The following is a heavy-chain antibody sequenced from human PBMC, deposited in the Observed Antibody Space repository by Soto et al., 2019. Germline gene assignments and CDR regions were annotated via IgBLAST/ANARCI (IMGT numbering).Heavy chain of an antibody. CDR2: IIPILGIA. J-gene: IGHJ6*02. D-gene: IGHD6-13*01. Sequence: ASVKVSCKASGGTFSSYTISWVRQAPGQGLEWMGRIIPILGIANYAQKLQGRVTITADKSTSTANMELSSLRSEDTAVYYCARDPSGYSSSWPDYYYYGMDVWGQGTTVTVSS. CDR1: GGTFSSYT. V-gene: IGHV1-69*04. CDR3: ARDPSGYSSSWPDYYYYGMDV.